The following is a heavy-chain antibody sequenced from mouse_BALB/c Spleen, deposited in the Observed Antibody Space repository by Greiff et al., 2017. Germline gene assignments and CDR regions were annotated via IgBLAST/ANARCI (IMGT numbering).Heavy chain of an antibody. J-gene: IGHJ2*01. Sequence: EVQGVESGPELMKPGASVKISCKASGYSFTSYYMHWVKQSHGKSLEWIGYIDPFNGGTSYNQKFKGKATLTVDKSSSTAYMHLSSLTSEDSAVYYCASGGYYGSSGGYWGQGTTLTVSS. V-gene: IGHV1S135*01. CDR2: IDPFNGGT. CDR3: ASGGYYGSSGGY. CDR1: GYSFTSYY. D-gene: IGHD1-1*01.